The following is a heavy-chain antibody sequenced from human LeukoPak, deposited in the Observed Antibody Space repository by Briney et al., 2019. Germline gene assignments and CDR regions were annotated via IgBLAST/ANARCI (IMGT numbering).Heavy chain of an antibody. D-gene: IGHD1-7*01. Sequence: ASVKVSCKASGYTFIGYYIHWVRQAPGLGLEWMGWINPNSGGTSSAQKFQGRLTMTRDTSISTAYMEVTTLRSDDTAVYYCARALTETSFYYMDVWGKGTTVTASS. J-gene: IGHJ6*03. CDR1: GYTFIGYY. V-gene: IGHV1-2*02. CDR3: ARALTETSFYYMDV. CDR2: INPNSGGT.